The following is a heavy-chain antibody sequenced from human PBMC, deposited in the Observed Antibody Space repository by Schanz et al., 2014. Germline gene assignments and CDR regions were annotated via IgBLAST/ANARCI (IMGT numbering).Heavy chain of an antibody. CDR2: ISGRDGST. CDR3: ARDNSHWLVDY. V-gene: IGHV3-23*01. CDR1: GFTFENYA. D-gene: IGHD6-19*01. J-gene: IGHJ4*02. Sequence: EMQLLESGGGLAQPGGSLRLSCAASGFTFENYALTWVRQVPGKGLEWVSAISGRDGSTYYADSVRGRFTVSRDNSKNTLYLEVNSLRPEDTALYYCARDNSHWLVDYWGQGTLVTVSS.